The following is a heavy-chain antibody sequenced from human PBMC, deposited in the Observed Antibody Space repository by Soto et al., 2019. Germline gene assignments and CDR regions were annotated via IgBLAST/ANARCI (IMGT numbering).Heavy chain of an antibody. V-gene: IGHV3-23*01. D-gene: IGHD1-1*01. J-gene: IGHJ4*02. CDR3: AKLYLQLGMGGDIDF. Sequence: QPGGSLRLSCAASGFTFSSYALSWVRQAPGKGLEWVSSISHSVGATYYADSVKGRFTISRDNSKNMVFLQMSSLRPEDSAIYYCAKLYLQLGMGGDIDFWGQGTLVTVSS. CDR1: GFTFSSYA. CDR2: ISHSVGAT.